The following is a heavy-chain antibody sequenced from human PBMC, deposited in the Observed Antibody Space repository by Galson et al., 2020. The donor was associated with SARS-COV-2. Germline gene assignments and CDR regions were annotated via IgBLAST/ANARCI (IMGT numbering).Heavy chain of an antibody. CDR3: AKVVTIFGVVLY. Sequence: GGSLRLSCAASGFTFSIYAMSWVRQAPGKGLEWVSAISGSGGSTYYADSVKGRFTISRDNSKNTLYLQMNSLRAEDTAVYYCAKVVTIFGVVLYWGQGTLVTVSS. V-gene: IGHV3-23*01. D-gene: IGHD3-3*01. J-gene: IGHJ4*02. CDR2: ISGSGGST. CDR1: GFTFSIYA.